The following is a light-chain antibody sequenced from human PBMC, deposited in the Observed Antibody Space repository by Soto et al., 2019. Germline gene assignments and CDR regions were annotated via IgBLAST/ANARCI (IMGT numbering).Light chain of an antibody. CDR2: DAF. CDR1: QSVSTY. J-gene: IGKJ1*01. CDR3: QQRSSWPET. Sequence: EIVLTQSPATLSLSPGERATLSCRASQSVSTYLAWYQQKPGQAPRLLIYDAFTRATGIPDRFSGSGSGTDFTLPISSLGPEDFAVYYCQQRSSWPETFGQGTKVEI. V-gene: IGKV3-11*01.